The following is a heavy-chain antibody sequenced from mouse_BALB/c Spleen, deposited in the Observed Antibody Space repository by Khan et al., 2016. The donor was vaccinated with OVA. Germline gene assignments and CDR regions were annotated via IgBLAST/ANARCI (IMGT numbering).Heavy chain of an antibody. V-gene: IGHV5-15*02. CDR1: GFTFSDYG. CDR3: ARSWAMDY. CDR2: ISNLAYSI. J-gene: IGHJ4*01. Sequence: EVELVESGGGLVQPGGSRKLSCAASGFTFSDYGMAWVRQAPGKGPEWVAFISNLAYSIYYADTLTGRFTISRENAKNTLYIEMSSLRSEDTAMYYCARSWAMDYWGQGTSVTVSS.